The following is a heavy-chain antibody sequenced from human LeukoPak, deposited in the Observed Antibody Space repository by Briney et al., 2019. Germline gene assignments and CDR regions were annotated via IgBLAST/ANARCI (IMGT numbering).Heavy chain of an antibody. V-gene: IGHV1-69*13. CDR1: GGTFISYA. J-gene: IGHJ6*02. Sequence: SVKVSCKASGGTFISYAVSWVRQAPGQGLEWMGGIIPIFGTANYAQKFQGRVTVTADESTSTAYMELSSLRSEDTAVYYRARDGVDTAISYGMDVWGQGTTVTVSS. CDR3: ARDGVDTAISYGMDV. CDR2: IIPIFGTA. D-gene: IGHD5-18*01.